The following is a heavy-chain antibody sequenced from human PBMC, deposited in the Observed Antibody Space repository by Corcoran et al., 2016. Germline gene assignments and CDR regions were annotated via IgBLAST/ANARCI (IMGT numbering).Heavy chain of an antibody. CDR2: TYYRSKWYN. D-gene: IGHD2-15*01. CDR1: GDSVSSNSAA. V-gene: IGHV6-1*01. J-gene: IGHJ4*02. CDR3: ARELEYCSGGSCLGYFDY. Sequence: QVQLQQSGPGLVKPSQTLSLTCAISGDSVSSNSAAWNWIRQSPSRGLEWLGRTYYRSKWYNDYAVSVKSRITINPDTSNNQFSLQLNSVTPEDTSVYYCARELEYCSGGSCLGYFDYWGQGTLVTVSS.